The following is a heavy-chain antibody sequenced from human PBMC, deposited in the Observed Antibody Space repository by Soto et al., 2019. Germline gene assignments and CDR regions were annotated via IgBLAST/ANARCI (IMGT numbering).Heavy chain of an antibody. CDR2: IYYTGSP. Sequence: SETLSLTCTVSGGTISNYYWSWIRQPPGKGLEWIGYIYYTGSPNYNPSLRSRVTMSVDTSNQFSLKLTSVTAADTAVYYCATYREGFGGQGSWGQGTLVTVSS. J-gene: IGHJ5*02. D-gene: IGHD3-10*01. V-gene: IGHV4-59*01. CDR3: ATYREGFGGQGS. CDR1: GGTISNYY.